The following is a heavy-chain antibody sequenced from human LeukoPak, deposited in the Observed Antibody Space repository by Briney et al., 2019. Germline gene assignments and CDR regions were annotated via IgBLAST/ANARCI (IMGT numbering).Heavy chain of an antibody. V-gene: IGHV3-23*01. D-gene: IGHD2-2*01. CDR3: AKYLYVVPAALDAFDI. Sequence: GGPLRLSCAASGFTFSSYAMSWVRQAPGKGLEWVSAISGSGGSTYYADSVKGRFTISRDNSKNTLYLQMNSLRAEDTAVYYCAKYLYVVPAALDAFDIWGQGTMVTVSS. CDR1: GFTFSSYA. J-gene: IGHJ3*02. CDR2: ISGSGGST.